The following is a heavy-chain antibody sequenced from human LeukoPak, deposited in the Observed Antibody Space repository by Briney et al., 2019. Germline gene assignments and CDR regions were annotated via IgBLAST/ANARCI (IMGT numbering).Heavy chain of an antibody. CDR3: ARKRDGAYDFDY. CDR1: GFTFSSYW. CDR2: IKTDGSST. Sequence: GGSLRLSCAASGFTFSSYWMHWVRQAPGKGLVWVSRIKTDGSSTSYADSVKGRFTISRDNAKNTLYLQMNSLRAEDTAVYYCARKRDGAYDFDYWGQGTLVTVS. V-gene: IGHV3-74*01. J-gene: IGHJ4*02. D-gene: IGHD5-24*01.